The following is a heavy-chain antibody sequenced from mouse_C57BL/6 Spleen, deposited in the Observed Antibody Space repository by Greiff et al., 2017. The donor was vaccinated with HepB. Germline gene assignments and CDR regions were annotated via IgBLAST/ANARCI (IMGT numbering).Heavy chain of an antibody. Sequence: QVQLKQPGAELVKPGASVKVSCKASGYTFTSYWMHWVKQRPGQGLEWIGRIHPSDSDTNYNQKFKGKATLTVDKSSSTAYMQLSSLTSEDSAVYYCATEGDYDGFAYWGQGTLVTVSA. J-gene: IGHJ3*01. D-gene: IGHD2-4*01. CDR2: IHPSDSDT. CDR3: ATEGDYDGFAY. V-gene: IGHV1-74*01. CDR1: GYTFTSYW.